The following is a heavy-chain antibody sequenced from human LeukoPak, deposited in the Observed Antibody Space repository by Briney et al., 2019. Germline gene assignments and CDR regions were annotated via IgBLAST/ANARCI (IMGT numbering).Heavy chain of an antibody. CDR3: AKSAVRGVTRVYFDY. D-gene: IGHD3-10*01. J-gene: IGHJ4*02. CDR1: GFIFSDYY. CDR2: ISSSSSYT. Sequence: GGSLRLSCAASGFIFSDYYMSWIRQAPGKGLEWVSYISSSSSYTNYADSVKGRFTISRDNAKNSLYLQMNSLRAEDTAVYYCAKSAVRGVTRVYFDYWGQGTLVTVSS. V-gene: IGHV3-11*03.